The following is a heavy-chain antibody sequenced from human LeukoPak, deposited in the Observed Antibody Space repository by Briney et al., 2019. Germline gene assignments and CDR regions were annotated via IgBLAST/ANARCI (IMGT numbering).Heavy chain of an antibody. Sequence: GGSLRLSCAASGFTFSSYGMSWVRQAPGKWLEWVSAISGSGGSAYYADSVKGRFTISRDNSNNTLYLQMNSLRAEDTAVYYCAKSLAAADYWYFDLWGRGTLVTVSS. V-gene: IGHV3-23*01. D-gene: IGHD6-13*01. CDR1: GFTFSSYG. CDR2: ISGSGGSA. CDR3: AKSLAAADYWYFDL. J-gene: IGHJ2*01.